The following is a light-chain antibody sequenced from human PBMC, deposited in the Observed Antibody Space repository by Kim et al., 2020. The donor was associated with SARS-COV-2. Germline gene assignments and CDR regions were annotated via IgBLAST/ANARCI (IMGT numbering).Light chain of an antibody. V-gene: IGKV1-39*01. CDR2: SAS. CDR1: QTSSTY. CDR3: QQSYSTPIS. Sequence: AYVGDRVTIPCRASQTSSTYLAWYQHKPEKAPKLLIYSASTLQSGGPSRFSGSGAGTDFTLTISSLQPEDFATYFCQQSYSTPISFGQGTRLEI. J-gene: IGKJ5*01.